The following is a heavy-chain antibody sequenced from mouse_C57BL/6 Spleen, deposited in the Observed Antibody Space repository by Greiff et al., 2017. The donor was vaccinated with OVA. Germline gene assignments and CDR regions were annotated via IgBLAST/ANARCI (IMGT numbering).Heavy chain of an antibody. Sequence: QVQLQQPGAELVKPGASVKMSCKASGYTFTSYWITWVKQRPGRGLEWIGDIYPGSGSTNYNEKFKSKATLTVDTSSSTAYMQLSSLTSEDSAVYYCARETYGSSYGGVDYWGQGTTLTVSS. D-gene: IGHD1-1*01. CDR3: ARETYGSSYGGVDY. CDR2: IYPGSGST. V-gene: IGHV1-55*01. CDR1: GYTFTSYW. J-gene: IGHJ2*01.